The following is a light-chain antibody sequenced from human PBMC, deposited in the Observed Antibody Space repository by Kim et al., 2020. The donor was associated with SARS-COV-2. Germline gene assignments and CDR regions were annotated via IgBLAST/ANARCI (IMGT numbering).Light chain of an antibody. CDR2: EVT. Sequence: GPAVTISLTETSTAVGTYNLLSGYHHHPGKTPKPMIYEVTKRPSGVSNRFSGSKSGKTASLTISGLQAEDEADYYCCSYAGSSTVVFGGGTQLTVL. V-gene: IGLV2-23*02. CDR3: CSYAGSSTVV. CDR1: STAVGTYNL. J-gene: IGLJ2*01.